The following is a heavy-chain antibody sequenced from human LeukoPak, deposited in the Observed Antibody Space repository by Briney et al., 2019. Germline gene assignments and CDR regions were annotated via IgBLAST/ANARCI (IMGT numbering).Heavy chain of an antibody. CDR2: ISSSGSTI. D-gene: IGHD6-13*01. V-gene: IGHV3-48*03. Sequence: GGSLRLSCAASGFTFSSYEMNWVRQAPGKGLEWVSYISSSGSTIYYADSVKGRFTISRDNAKNSLYLQMNSLRAEGTAVYYCARDHDEQHIYYYYGMDVWGKGTTVTVSS. CDR1: GFTFSSYE. J-gene: IGHJ6*04. CDR3: ARDHDEQHIYYYYGMDV.